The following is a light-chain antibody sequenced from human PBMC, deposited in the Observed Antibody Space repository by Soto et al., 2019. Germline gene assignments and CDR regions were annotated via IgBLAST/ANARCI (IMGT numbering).Light chain of an antibody. V-gene: IGLV2-23*02. J-gene: IGLJ1*01. CDR3: CSYGGRSTYV. CDR1: SSDVGSYNL. CDR2: EVS. Sequence: QSVLTQPASVSGSPGQSITISCTGTSSDVGSYNLVSWYQQHPGKAPKLMIYEVSKRPSGGSNRFSGSKSANTASLTISGLQADDEADYYCCSYGGRSTYVFGTGTKVTVL.